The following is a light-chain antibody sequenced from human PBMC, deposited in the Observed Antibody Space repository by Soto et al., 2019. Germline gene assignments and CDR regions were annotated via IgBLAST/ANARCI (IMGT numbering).Light chain of an antibody. CDR2: GAS. V-gene: IGKV3-15*01. CDR1: QSVNNN. Sequence: ETLMTQSPATLSVSPGERATLSCRASQSVNNNLAWYQQKLGQPPRVLIYGASTRATGIPARFTGSGSGTEFILTITRLQSEDSAVYYCQEYNTWPWTFGQGTKVDIK. CDR3: QEYNTWPWT. J-gene: IGKJ1*01.